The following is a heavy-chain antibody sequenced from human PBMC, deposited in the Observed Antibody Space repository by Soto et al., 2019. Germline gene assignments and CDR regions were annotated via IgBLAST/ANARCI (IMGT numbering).Heavy chain of an antibody. CDR3: ASPLDYGDYAGNDAFDI. CDR1: GYSFTSYW. D-gene: IGHD4-17*01. Sequence: GESLKISCKGSGYSFTSYWIGWVRQMPGKGLEWMGIIYPGDSDTRYSPYFQGQVTISADKSTSTAYLQWSSLKASDTAMYYCASPLDYGDYAGNDAFDIWGQGTMVTVSS. V-gene: IGHV5-51*01. CDR2: IYPGDSDT. J-gene: IGHJ3*02.